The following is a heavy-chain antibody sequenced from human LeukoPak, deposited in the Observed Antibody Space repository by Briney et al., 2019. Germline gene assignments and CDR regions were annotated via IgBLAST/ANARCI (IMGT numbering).Heavy chain of an antibody. D-gene: IGHD5/OR15-5a*01. CDR3: ASGSRFDY. J-gene: IGHJ4*02. Sequence: GGSLRLSCAASGFTVSDNYMSWVRQAPGKGLEWVSVIYSGGSIYYTDSVEGRFTISRHNSKNTLYLQMNSLRTEDTAVYCCASGSRFDYWGQGALVTVSS. V-gene: IGHV3-53*04. CDR2: IYSGGSI. CDR1: GFTVSDNY.